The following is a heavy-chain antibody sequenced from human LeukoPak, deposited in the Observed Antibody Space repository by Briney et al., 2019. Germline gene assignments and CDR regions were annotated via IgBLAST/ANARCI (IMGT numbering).Heavy chain of an antibody. D-gene: IGHD3-10*01. CDR3: AKGSLLVRGVIQGGVDY. CDR1: GFTFSSYG. V-gene: IGHV3-30*18. J-gene: IGHJ4*02. Sequence: GRSLRLSCAASGFTFSSYGMHWVRQAPGKGLEWVAVISYDGSNKYYADSVKGRLTISRDNSKNTLYLQMNSLRAEDTAVYYCAKGSLLVRGVIQGGVDYWGQGTLVTVSS. CDR2: ISYDGSNK.